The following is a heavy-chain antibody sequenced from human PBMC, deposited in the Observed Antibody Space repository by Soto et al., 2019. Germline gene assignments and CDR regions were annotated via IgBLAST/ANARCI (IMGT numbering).Heavy chain of an antibody. CDR2: INTDGSST. V-gene: IGHV3-74*01. D-gene: IGHD6-19*01. Sequence: EVQLVESGGGLVQPGGSLRLSCEASGFTFTTYWMHWVRQVPGKGLVWVSRINTDGSSTAYADSVKGRFTISRDNAKNTLNQQMNIPRPEDTSGYYCARAIPVTGAGGFYWGQGALVIVSS. CDR3: ARAIPVTGAGGFY. CDR1: GFTFTTYW. J-gene: IGHJ4*02.